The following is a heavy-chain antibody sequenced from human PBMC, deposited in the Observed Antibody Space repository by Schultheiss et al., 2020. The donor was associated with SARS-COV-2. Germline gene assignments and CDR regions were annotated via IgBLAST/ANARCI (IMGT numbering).Heavy chain of an antibody. CDR1: GFTFSSYA. V-gene: IGHV3-23*01. Sequence: GGSLRLSCAASGFTFSSYAMSWVRQAPGKGLEWVSGISSSGGTTYYADSVNGRFTISRDNSKNTLYLQMNSLRAEDTAVYYCATLLWFGESFDYWGQGTLVTVSS. CDR3: ATLLWFGESFDY. J-gene: IGHJ4*02. D-gene: IGHD3-10*01. CDR2: ISSSGGTT.